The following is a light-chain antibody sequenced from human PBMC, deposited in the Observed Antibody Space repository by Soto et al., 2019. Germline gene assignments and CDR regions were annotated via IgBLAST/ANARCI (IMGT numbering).Light chain of an antibody. V-gene: IGKV1-8*01. CDR1: QGISSY. CDR2: AAS. Sequence: IEIAQSPSTLSASTGDRVTITCPASQGISSYLAWYQQKPGKAPKLLIYAASTLQSGVPSRFSGSGSGTDFTLTISCLQSEDFATYYCQHYYSYPRTFAQGTKVDIK. J-gene: IGKJ1*01. CDR3: QHYYSYPRT.